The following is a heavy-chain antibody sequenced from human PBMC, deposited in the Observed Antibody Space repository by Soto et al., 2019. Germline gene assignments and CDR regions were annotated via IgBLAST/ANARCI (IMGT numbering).Heavy chain of an antibody. J-gene: IGHJ4*02. D-gene: IGHD2-2*01. V-gene: IGHV1-18*01. CDR2: ISAYNGNT. CDR1: GYTFTSYG. Sequence: QVQLVQSGAEVKKPGASVKVSCKASGYTFTSYGISWVRQAPGQGLEWMGWISAYNGNTNYAQKLQGRVTMTTDTSTSTAYRERRSLRSDATAVYYCARAIRGYCSSTSCTRRKLTIFGAGRPGGLFDSWGQGTLVTVSS. CDR3: ARAIRGYCSSTSCTRRKLTIFGAGRPGGLFDS.